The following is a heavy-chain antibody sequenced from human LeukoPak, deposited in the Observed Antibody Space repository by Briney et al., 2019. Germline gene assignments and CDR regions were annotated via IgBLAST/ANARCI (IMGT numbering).Heavy chain of an antibody. V-gene: IGHV5-51*01. Sequence: GESLKISCKGSGYSFTTSWIGWVRQMPGKGLEWMGIIYPGDSDTRYSPSFQGQVTISADTSISTAYLQWSSLKASDTAMYYCARQEQLVTHFDYWGQGTLVTVSS. J-gene: IGHJ4*02. D-gene: IGHD6-6*01. CDR1: GYSFTTSW. CDR3: ARQEQLVTHFDY. CDR2: IYPGDSDT.